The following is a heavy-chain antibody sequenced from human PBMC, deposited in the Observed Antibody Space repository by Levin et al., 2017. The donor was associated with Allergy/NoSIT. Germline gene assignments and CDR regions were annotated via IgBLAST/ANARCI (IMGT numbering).Heavy chain of an antibody. J-gene: IGHJ6*03. Sequence: HGESLKISCAASGFTFSSYGMHWVRQAPGKGLEWVAVIWDDGYKKYYADSVKCRFTISRDNPKTTLYLQMNSLRAEDTAVYYCARVLRFYYYYYVDVWGKGTTVTVSS. D-gene: IGHD5-12*01. V-gene: IGHV3-33*01. CDR1: GFTFSSYG. CDR3: ARVLRFYYYYYVDV. CDR2: IWDDGYKK.